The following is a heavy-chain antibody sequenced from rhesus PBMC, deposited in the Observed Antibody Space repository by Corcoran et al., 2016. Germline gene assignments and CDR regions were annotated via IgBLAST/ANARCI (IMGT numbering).Heavy chain of an antibody. D-gene: IGHD1-20*01. J-gene: IGHJ4*01. CDR2: IYWNDRK. CDR3: ARVDIAGTTFGDY. V-gene: IGHV2-95*01. CDR1: GFPISTTGTG. Sequence: QVTLKESGPALVKPTQTLTLTCTFSGFPISTTGTGVGWIRQPPGKALEWLASIYWNDRKYYSTSLKSRLTISKDTSQNQVVLTMTNMDPVDTATYYCARVDIAGTTFGDYWGQGVLVTVSS.